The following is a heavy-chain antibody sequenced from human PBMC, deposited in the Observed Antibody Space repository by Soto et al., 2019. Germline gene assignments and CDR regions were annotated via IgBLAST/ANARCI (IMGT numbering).Heavy chain of an antibody. CDR3: AKTPNSSVLNS. J-gene: IGHJ4*02. D-gene: IGHD3-9*01. Sequence: LLESGGGSVQPRQALKLSCAVSGFTFRNYAMSWVRQAPGKGLEWVAGITGTGNSISYSDSVRGRFTSSRANFENTLYLKMNSLRAEDSAVYGCAKTPNSSVLNSWGQGALVTVSS. CDR1: GFTFRNYA. V-gene: IGHV3-23*01. CDR2: ITGTGNSI.